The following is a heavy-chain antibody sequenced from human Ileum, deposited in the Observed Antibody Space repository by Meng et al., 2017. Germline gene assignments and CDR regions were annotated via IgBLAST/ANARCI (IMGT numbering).Heavy chain of an antibody. CDR2: ISQSGTT. D-gene: IGHD3-10*01. CDR3: ATYGSGFTPPLDP. CDR1: GGSISNGKW. Sequence: QVQLQESGPGLVKPSGTLSLTCAVSGGSISNGKWWSLVRQPPGKGLEWIGEISQSGTTNYYPSLNSRVSISLDKANNHLSLTLTSVTAADTAVYYCATYGSGFTPPLDPLGQGILVTVSS. V-gene: IGHV4-4*02. J-gene: IGHJ5*02.